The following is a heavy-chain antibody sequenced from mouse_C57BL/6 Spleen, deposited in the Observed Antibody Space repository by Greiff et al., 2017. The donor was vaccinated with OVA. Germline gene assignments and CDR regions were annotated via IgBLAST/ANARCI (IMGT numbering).Heavy chain of an antibody. CDR1: GYTFTSYW. Sequence: QVQLQQSGAELVRPGSSVKLSCKASGYTFTSYWMHWVKQRPIQGLEWIGNIDPSDSETHYNQKFKDKATLTVDKSSSTAYMQLSSLTSEDSAVYYCARDDGYYGRYFDVWGTGTTVTVSS. J-gene: IGHJ1*03. CDR3: ARDDGYYGRYFDV. V-gene: IGHV1-52*01. CDR2: IDPSDSET. D-gene: IGHD2-3*01.